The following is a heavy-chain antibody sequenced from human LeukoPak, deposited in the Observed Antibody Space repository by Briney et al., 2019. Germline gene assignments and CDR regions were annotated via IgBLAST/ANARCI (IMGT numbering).Heavy chain of an antibody. CDR2: ISGSGGST. CDR3: AKDQSSGWGNYFDY. V-gene: IGHV3-23*01. Sequence: GRSLRLSCAASGFTFSSYGMHWVRQAPGKGLEWVSAISGSGGSTYYADSVKGRFTISRDNSKNTLYLQMNSLRAEDTAVYYCAKDQSSGWGNYFDYWGQGTLVTVSS. J-gene: IGHJ4*02. CDR1: GFTFSSYG. D-gene: IGHD6-19*01.